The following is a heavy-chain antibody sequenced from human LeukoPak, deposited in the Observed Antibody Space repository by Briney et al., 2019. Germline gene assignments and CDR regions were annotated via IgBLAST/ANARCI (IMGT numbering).Heavy chain of an antibody. J-gene: IGHJ4*02. V-gene: IGHV4-59*01. Sequence: SETLSLTCTVSGGSISSYYWSWVRQPPGKGLEWIGYIYYSGSTNYNPSLKSRVTISVDTSKNQFSLKLSSVTAADTAVYYCARVTPQWELSFDYWGQGTLVTVSS. CDR2: IYYSGST. D-gene: IGHD1-26*01. CDR1: GGSISSYY. CDR3: ARVTPQWELSFDY.